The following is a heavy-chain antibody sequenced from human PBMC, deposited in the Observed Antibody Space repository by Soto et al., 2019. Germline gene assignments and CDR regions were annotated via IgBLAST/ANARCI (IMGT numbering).Heavy chain of an antibody. D-gene: IGHD3-22*01. CDR2: IIPIFSTP. Sequence: QVQLVQSGAEVKKPGSSVKVSCKTSGGTFGSYAISWVRQAPGQGLEWMGGIIPIFSTPNYAQKFQGRVTITKDETTSTAQMELSSLRSEETAVYSCARPIQYYFDTSAQSAWFDPWGQGTLVTVSS. J-gene: IGHJ5*02. CDR3: ARPIQYYFDTSAQSAWFDP. CDR1: GGTFGSYA. V-gene: IGHV1-69*05.